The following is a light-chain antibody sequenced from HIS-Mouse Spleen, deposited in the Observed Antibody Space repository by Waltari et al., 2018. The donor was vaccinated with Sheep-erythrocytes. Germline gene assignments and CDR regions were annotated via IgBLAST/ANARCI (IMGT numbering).Light chain of an antibody. CDR2: DVS. CDR3: SSYTSSSTLVV. CDR1: SSDVGGYNY. Sequence: QSALTQPASVSGSPGQSIPISCTGTSSDVGGYNYVSWYQQHPGKAPKLMIYDVSNLPSGVSNRFSGSKSGNTASLTISGLQAEDEADYYCSSYTSSSTLVVFGGGTTLTVL. V-gene: IGLV2-14*03. J-gene: IGLJ2*01.